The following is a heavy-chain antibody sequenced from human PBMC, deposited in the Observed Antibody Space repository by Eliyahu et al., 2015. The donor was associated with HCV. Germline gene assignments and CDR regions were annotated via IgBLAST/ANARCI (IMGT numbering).Heavy chain of an antibody. CDR3: ARGGKGYCSGGSCYIDY. D-gene: IGHD2-15*01. Sequence: QVQLQQWGAGLLKPSXTLSLTCAVYGGSFSXYYCSWIRQPPGKGLEWIGEINHSGSTNYNPSLKSRVTISVDTSKNQFSLKLSSVTAADTAVYYCARGGKGYCSGGSCYIDYWGQGTLVTVSS. CDR1: GGSFSXYY. CDR2: INHSGST. J-gene: IGHJ4*02. V-gene: IGHV4-34*01.